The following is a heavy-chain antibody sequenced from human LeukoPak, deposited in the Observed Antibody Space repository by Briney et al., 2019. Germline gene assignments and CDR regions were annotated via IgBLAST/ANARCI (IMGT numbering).Heavy chain of an antibody. CDR3: ATGQGHGMDV. CDR2: INSDGSST. CDR1: GFTFSSYW. Sequence: PGGSLRLSCAASGFTFSSYWMHWVRQAPGKGVVWVSRINSDGSSTIYADSVKGRFTISRDNAKNTLYLQMNSLRAEDTAVYYCATGQGHGMDVWGQGTTVTVSS. V-gene: IGHV3-74*01. J-gene: IGHJ6*02. D-gene: IGHD1-14*01.